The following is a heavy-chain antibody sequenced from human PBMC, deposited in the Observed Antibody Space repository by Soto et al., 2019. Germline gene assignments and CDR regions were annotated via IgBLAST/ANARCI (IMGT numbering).Heavy chain of an antibody. J-gene: IGHJ4*02. D-gene: IGHD6-13*01. CDR3: ARDSGIAAAETTLDY. Sequence: GASVKVSCKASGYTFTSYYMHWVRQAPGQGLEWMGIINPSGGSTSYAQKFQGRVTMTRDTSTSTVYMELSSLRSEDTAVYYCARDSGIAAAETTLDYWGQGTLVTVSS. V-gene: IGHV1-46*01. CDR2: INPSGGST. CDR1: GYTFTSYY.